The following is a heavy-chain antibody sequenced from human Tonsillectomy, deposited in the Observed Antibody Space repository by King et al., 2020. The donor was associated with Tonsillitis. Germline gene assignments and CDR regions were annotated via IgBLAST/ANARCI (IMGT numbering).Heavy chain of an antibody. CDR3: ARWLYDSRGYYFDLLDN. D-gene: IGHD3-22*01. J-gene: IGHJ4*02. CDR1: GGSVSSGSYY. V-gene: IGHV4-61*01. Sequence: QLQESGPGLVKPSETLSLTCTVSGGSVSSGSYYWNWIRQPPGKGLEWIGYIYYSGSTNYNPSLKSRVTISVDTSKNQFSLKLSSVTAADTAVYYCARWLYDSRGYYFDLLDNWGQGTVVTVST. CDR2: IYYSGST.